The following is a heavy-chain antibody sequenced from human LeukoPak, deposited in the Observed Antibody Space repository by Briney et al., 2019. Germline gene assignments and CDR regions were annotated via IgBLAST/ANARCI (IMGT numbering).Heavy chain of an antibody. Sequence: GGSLRLSCVASAFAFSTYTMHWVRQAPGKGLEWVAVVSHDSSHKYYVDSVKGRFTISRDNSKNTVYLQMNSLRAEDTAVYYCAKSPGRYCSSTSCYNWFDPWGQGTLVTVSS. CDR2: VSHDSSHK. CDR1: AFAFSTYT. V-gene: IGHV3-30-3*02. D-gene: IGHD2-2*01. CDR3: AKSPGRYCSSTSCYNWFDP. J-gene: IGHJ5*02.